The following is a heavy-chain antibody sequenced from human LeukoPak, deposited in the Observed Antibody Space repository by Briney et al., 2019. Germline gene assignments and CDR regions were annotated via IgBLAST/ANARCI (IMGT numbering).Heavy chain of an antibody. J-gene: IGHJ4*02. CDR1: GFSFTSYW. V-gene: IGHV3-48*03. CDR2: ISSSGSTI. CDR3: ARGFGSGSYAQHGPN. D-gene: IGHD3-10*01. Sequence: GGSLRLSCAASGFSFTSYWMNWVRQAPGKGLEWVSYISSSGSTIYYADSVKGRFTISRDNAKNSLYLQMNSLRAEDTAVYYCARGFGSGSYAQHGPNWGQGTLVTVSS.